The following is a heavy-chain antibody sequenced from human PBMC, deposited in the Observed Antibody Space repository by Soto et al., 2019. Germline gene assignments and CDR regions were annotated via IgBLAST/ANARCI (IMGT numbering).Heavy chain of an antibody. Sequence: GGSLRLSCAASGFTFSDYYMSWIRQAPGKGLEWVSYISSSGSTIYYADSVKGRFTISRDNAKNSLYLQMNSLRAEDTAVYYCARDRNGDSYYYYMDVWGKGTTVTVSS. D-gene: IGHD4-17*01. CDR2: ISSSGSTI. CDR3: ARDRNGDSYYYYMDV. J-gene: IGHJ6*03. V-gene: IGHV3-11*01. CDR1: GFTFSDYY.